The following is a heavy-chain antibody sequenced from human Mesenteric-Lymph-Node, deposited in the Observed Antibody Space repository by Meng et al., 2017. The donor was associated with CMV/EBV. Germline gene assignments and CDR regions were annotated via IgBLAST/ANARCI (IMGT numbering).Heavy chain of an antibody. D-gene: IGHD3-3*01. V-gene: IGHV3-11*01. CDR2: ISGTGSSI. J-gene: IGHJ6*02. Sequence: GGSLRLSCAASGFTFRDHYMTWIRQAPGKGLEWVSCISGTGSSICYGDSVKGRFTISRDNAKNSLYLQMNSLRAEDSAVYYCARSHTIFGVVDYGMDVWGQGTTVTVSS. CDR1: GFTFRDHY. CDR3: ARSHTIFGVVDYGMDV.